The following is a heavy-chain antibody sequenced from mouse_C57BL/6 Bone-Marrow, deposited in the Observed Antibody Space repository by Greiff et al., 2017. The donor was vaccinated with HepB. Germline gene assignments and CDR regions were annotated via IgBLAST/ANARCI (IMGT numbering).Heavy chain of an antibody. Sequence: QVHVKQSGAELARPGASVKLSCKASGYTFTSYGISWVKQRTGQGLEWIGEIYPRSGNTYYNEKFKGKATLTADKSSSTAYMELRSLTSEDSAVYFCARTAAQASYYFDYWGQGTTLTVSS. CDR1: GYTFTSYG. CDR3: ARTAAQASYYFDY. J-gene: IGHJ2*01. D-gene: IGHD3-2*02. V-gene: IGHV1-81*01. CDR2: IYPRSGNT.